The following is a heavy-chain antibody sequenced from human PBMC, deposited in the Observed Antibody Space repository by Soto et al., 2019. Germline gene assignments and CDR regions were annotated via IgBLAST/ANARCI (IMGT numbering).Heavy chain of an antibody. CDR3: AKKVNSGSGSQYFDY. D-gene: IGHD3-10*01. CDR1: GFTFSDYY. V-gene: IGHV3-11*01. Sequence: GSLRLSCAASGFTFSDYYMSWIRQAPGKGLEWVSYISSSGSTIYYADSVKGRFTISRDNAKNSLYLQMNSLRAEDTAVYYCAKKVNSGSGSQYFDYFGQGTLVTVSS. J-gene: IGHJ4*02. CDR2: ISSSGSTI.